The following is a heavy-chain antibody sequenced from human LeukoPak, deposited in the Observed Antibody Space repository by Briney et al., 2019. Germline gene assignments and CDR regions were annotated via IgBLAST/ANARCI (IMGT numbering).Heavy chain of an antibody. D-gene: IGHD3-22*01. Sequence: ASVKVSCKASGYTFTSYDINWVRQATGQGLEWMGWMNPNSDNTGYAQKFQGRVTITRNTSISTAYMELSSLRSEDTAVYYCARGSHSSGYYYLSDYWGQGTLVTVSS. CDR1: GYTFTSYD. CDR2: MNPNSDNT. V-gene: IGHV1-8*03. CDR3: ARGSHSSGYYYLSDY. J-gene: IGHJ4*02.